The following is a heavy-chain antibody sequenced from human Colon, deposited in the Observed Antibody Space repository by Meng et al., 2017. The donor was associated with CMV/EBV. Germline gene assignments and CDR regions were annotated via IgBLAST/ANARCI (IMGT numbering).Heavy chain of an antibody. CDR1: GGSFSGYY. V-gene: IGHV4-34*01. J-gene: IGHJ4*02. D-gene: IGHD3-16*01. CDR2: INHSGST. CDR3: ARGEGGY. Sequence: GSLRLSCAVYGGSFSGYYWSWIRQPPGKGLEWIGEINHSGSTNYNPSLKSRVTISVDTSKNQFSLKLSSVTAADTAVYYCARGEGGYWGQGTLVTVSS.